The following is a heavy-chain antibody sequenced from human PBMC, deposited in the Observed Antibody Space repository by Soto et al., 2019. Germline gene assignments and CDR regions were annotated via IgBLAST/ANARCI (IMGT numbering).Heavy chain of an antibody. CDR1: GFTFSDAW. Sequence: GGSLRLSCAASGFTFSDAWMSWVRQAPGKGLEWVANINGVGSYLYYIDSVKGRFTISRDNAKNTVYLQMNSLRVEDTAVYYCGRSHAESTKLIDSWGQGTLVTVSS. D-gene: IGHD2-8*01. CDR3: GRSHAESTKLIDS. V-gene: IGHV3-7*01. J-gene: IGHJ4*02. CDR2: INGVGSYL.